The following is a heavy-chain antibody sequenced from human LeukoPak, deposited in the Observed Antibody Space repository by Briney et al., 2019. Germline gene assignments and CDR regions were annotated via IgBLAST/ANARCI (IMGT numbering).Heavy chain of an antibody. Sequence: ASVKVSCKASGHTCTTYYVHLVRQAPGQGLAWMGVINPSGDGTNYPQRFQGRVTLTRDTSTSTVYMELSSLRSEDTAIYYCAKETPNTGWFDPWGQGTLVTVSS. CDR1: GHTCTTYY. J-gene: IGHJ5*02. D-gene: IGHD2-2*02. CDR3: AKETPNTGWFDP. CDR2: INPSGDGT. V-gene: IGHV1-46*01.